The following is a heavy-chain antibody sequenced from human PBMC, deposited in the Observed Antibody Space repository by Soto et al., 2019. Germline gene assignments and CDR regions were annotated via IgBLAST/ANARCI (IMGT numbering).Heavy chain of an antibody. V-gene: IGHV3-48*03. CDR3: AREARQLSYMDV. J-gene: IGHJ6*02. CDR2: ISSSGSTI. D-gene: IGHD5-18*01. CDR1: GFTFSSYE. Sequence: GGSLRLSCAASGFTFSSYEMNWVRQAPGKGLEWVSYISSSGSTIYYADSVKGRFTISRDNAKNSLYLQMNSLRAEDTAVYCCAREARQLSYMDVWGQGTTVTVSS.